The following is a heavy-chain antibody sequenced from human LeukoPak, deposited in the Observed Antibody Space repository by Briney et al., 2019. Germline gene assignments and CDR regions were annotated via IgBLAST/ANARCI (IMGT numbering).Heavy chain of an antibody. V-gene: IGHV3-30*18. D-gene: IGHD3-22*01. CDR2: ISYDGSNK. Sequence: GGSLRLSCAASGFTFSSYAMHWVRQAPGKGLEWVAFISYDGSNKYYADSVKGRFTFSRANSKNTLYLQMTRLRAEDTAVYYCAKGKDYYDSSGYYYTYAFDIWGQGTVVTVSS. CDR3: AKGKDYYDSSGYYYTYAFDI. CDR1: GFTFSSYA. J-gene: IGHJ3*02.